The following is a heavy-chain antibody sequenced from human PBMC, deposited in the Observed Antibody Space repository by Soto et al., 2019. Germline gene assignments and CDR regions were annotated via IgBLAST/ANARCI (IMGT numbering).Heavy chain of an antibody. CDR3: ARLPSSGGSCYSGGYYYYGMDV. D-gene: IGHD2-15*01. CDR1: GGTFSSYA. J-gene: IGHJ6*02. Sequence: SVKVSCKASGGTFSSYAVSWVRQAPGQGLEWMGGIIPIFGTANYAQKFQGRVTMTRDTSTSTAYMELSSQRSEDIDVYYCARLPSSGGSCYSGGYYYYGMDVWGQGTTVTVSS. CDR2: IIPIFGTA. V-gene: IGHV1-69*05.